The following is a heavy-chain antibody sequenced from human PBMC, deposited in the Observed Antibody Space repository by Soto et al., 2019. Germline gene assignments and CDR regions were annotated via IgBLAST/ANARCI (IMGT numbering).Heavy chain of an antibody. CDR1: GYTFTSYD. CDR2: MNPNTGNS. V-gene: IGHV1-8*01. J-gene: IGHJ4*02. Sequence: ASVKVSCKASGYTFTSYDIYWVRQATGQGLEWMGWMNPNTGNSAYAQKFQGRVTVTSGTSINTVHMELSSLRSEDTAVYYCARRAETNGWNGFGADKYYFDFWGQGTLVTV. CDR3: ARRAETNGWNGFGADKYYFDF. D-gene: IGHD1-1*01.